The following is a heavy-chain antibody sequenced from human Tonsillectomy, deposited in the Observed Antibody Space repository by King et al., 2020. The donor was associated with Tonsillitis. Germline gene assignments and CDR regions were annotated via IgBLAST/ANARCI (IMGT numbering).Heavy chain of an antibody. CDR1: GFTFSSYA. CDR3: ARDYRSSYLFDP. Sequence: VQLVESGGGVVQPGRSLRLSCAASGFTFSSYAMHWVRQAPGKGLEWVAVISYDGSNKYYADSVKGRVTISRENSKNTLYLQMNSLRAEDTAVYYCARDYRSSYLFDPWGQGTLVTVSS. V-gene: IGHV3-30-3*01. CDR2: ISYDGSNK. D-gene: IGHD6-6*01. J-gene: IGHJ5*02.